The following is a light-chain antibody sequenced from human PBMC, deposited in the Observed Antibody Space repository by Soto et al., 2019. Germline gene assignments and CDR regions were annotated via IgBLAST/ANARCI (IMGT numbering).Light chain of an antibody. CDR1: QSISSW. CDR3: QQYNSYSPKT. Sequence: DIQITQSPSTLSSSVGDRVTLTCRDSQSISSWLAWYQQKPGKAPKLLIYDASSLESGVPSRFSGSGSGTEFTLTISSLQPDDFATYYCQQYNSYSPKTFGQGTKVDI. J-gene: IGKJ1*01. CDR2: DAS. V-gene: IGKV1-5*01.